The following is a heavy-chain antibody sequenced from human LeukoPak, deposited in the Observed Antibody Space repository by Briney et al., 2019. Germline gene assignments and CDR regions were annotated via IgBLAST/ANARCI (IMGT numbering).Heavy chain of an antibody. Sequence: SETLSLTCTVSGGSISSGDYYWSWIRQPPGKGLEWIGYIYYGGSTYYNPSLKSRVTISVDTSKNQFSLKLSSVTAADTAVYYCARVKGGITMVRGVYYGMDVWGQGTTVTVSS. CDR2: IYYGGST. CDR1: GGSISSGDYY. J-gene: IGHJ6*02. CDR3: ARVKGGITMVRGVYYGMDV. V-gene: IGHV4-30-4*01. D-gene: IGHD3-10*01.